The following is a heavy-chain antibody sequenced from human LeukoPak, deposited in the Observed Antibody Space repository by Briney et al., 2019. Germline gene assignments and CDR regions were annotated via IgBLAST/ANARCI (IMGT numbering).Heavy chain of an antibody. Sequence: QSGGSLRLSCAASGFTFSNYALHWVRQAPGKGLEWVAVMSYDGNNRYYADSLKGRFTISRDNSKNTLYLQMNSLRVEDTAVYYCARGYQRPDYWGQGTLITVSS. CDR2: MSYDGNNR. CDR1: GFTFSNYA. V-gene: IGHV3-30*04. J-gene: IGHJ4*02. CDR3: ARGYQRPDY. D-gene: IGHD2-2*01.